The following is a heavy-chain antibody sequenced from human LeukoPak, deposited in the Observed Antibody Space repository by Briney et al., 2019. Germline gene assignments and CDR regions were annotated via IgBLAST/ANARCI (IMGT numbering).Heavy chain of an antibody. CDR2: INPNSGGT. V-gene: IGHV1-2*02. CDR3: ARDYTVTTVNWFDP. CDR1: GYTFTGYY. Sequence: ASVKVSCKASGYTFTGYYMHWVRQAPGQGLEWMGWINPNSGGTNYAQKFQGRVTMTRDTSISTAYMELSRLRSDDTAVYYCARDYTVTTVNWFDPWGQGTLVTVSS. J-gene: IGHJ5*02. D-gene: IGHD4-17*01.